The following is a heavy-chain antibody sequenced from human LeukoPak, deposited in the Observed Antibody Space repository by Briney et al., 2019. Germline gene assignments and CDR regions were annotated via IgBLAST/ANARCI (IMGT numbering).Heavy chain of an antibody. D-gene: IGHD4-23*01. CDR1: GGSFSGYY. Sequence: PSETLSLTCAVYGGSFSGYYWSWIRQPPGKGLEWIGEINHSGSTNYNPSLKSRVTISVDTSKNQFSLKLSSVTAADTAVYYCARVGGRGYYFDYWGQGTLVTVSS. CDR2: INHSGST. V-gene: IGHV4-34*01. J-gene: IGHJ4*02. CDR3: ARVGGRGYYFDY.